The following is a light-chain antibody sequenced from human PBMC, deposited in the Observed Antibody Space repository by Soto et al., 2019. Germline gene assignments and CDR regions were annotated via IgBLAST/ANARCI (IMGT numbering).Light chain of an antibody. Sequence: DIQMTQSPSSLSASVGDRVTMTCRASQDIRNYVAWYQQKPGEVPKLLIYAASTLQSGVPARFSGGGFGTDFTLTLSSLRPADVATYYCQRYHSALLTFGPGNKVDLK. CDR2: AAS. CDR1: QDIRNY. J-gene: IGKJ3*01. CDR3: QRYHSALLT. V-gene: IGKV1-27*01.